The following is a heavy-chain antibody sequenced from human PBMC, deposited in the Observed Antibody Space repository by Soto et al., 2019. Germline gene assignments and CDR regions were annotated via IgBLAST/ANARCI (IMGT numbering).Heavy chain of an antibody. CDR2: IYYSGST. J-gene: IGHJ3*02. Sequence: QLQLQESGPGLVKPSETLSLTCTVSGGSISSSSYYWGWIRQPPGKGLEWIGSIYYSGSTYYNPSLKSRVTISVDTSKNQFSLKLSSVTAADTAVYYCARHFRDIVVVPAARPAFDIWGQGTMVTVSS. V-gene: IGHV4-39*01. CDR3: ARHFRDIVVVPAARPAFDI. CDR1: GGSISSSSYY. D-gene: IGHD2-2*01.